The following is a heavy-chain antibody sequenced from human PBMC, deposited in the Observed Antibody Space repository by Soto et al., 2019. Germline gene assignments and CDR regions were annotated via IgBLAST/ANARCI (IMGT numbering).Heavy chain of an antibody. V-gene: IGHV3-30-3*01. CDR3: ARDLEAAVAGSFDY. J-gene: IGHJ4*02. Sequence: PGGSLRLSCAASGFTFSSYAMHWVRQAPGKGLEWVAVISYDGSNKYYADSVKGRFTISRDNSKNTLYLQMNSLRAEDTAVYYCARDLEAAVAGSFDYWGQGTLVNVSS. CDR1: GFTFSSYA. CDR2: ISYDGSNK. D-gene: IGHD6-19*01.